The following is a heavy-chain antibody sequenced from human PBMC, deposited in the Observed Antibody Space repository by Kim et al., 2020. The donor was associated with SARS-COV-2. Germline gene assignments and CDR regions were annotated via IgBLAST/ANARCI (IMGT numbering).Heavy chain of an antibody. CDR3: AREPLGDTPRFDY. J-gene: IGHJ4*02. V-gene: IGHV3-30*04. Sequence: GGSLRLSCAASGFTFSSYAMHWVRQAPGKGLEWVAVISYDGSNKYYADSVKGRFTISRDNSKNTLYLQMNSLRAEDTAVYYCAREPLGDTPRFDYWGQGTLVTVSS. CDR2: ISYDGSNK. CDR1: GFTFSSYA. D-gene: IGHD3-16*01.